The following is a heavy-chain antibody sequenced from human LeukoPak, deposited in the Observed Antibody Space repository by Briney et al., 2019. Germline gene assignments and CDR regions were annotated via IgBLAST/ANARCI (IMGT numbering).Heavy chain of an antibody. CDR2: VSGTADNT. CDR1: GFTINSYA. J-gene: IGHJ4*02. CDR3: AKATYYFDSHGYNGVFDY. V-gene: IGHV3-23*01. D-gene: IGHD3-22*01. Sequence: GGSPRLSCAASGFTINSYAMSWVRQAPGKGLEWVSAVSGTADNTYYAESVNGRFTISRDNSKNTLYLQMNSLRAEDAGVYYCAKATYYFDSHGYNGVFDYWGQGALVTLSA.